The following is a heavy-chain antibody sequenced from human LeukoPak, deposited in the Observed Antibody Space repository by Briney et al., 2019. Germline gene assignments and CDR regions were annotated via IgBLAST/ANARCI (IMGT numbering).Heavy chain of an antibody. J-gene: IGHJ5*01. CDR2: IYSGVST. CDR1: ELIVSSNY. V-gene: IGHV3-53*01. CDR3: ARTVGYGDYHWFDP. Sequence: GGSLRLSCAASELIVSSNYMGWVRQPPGKGLEWVSVIYSGVSTYYADSVKGRFTISRDNSKNTLYLQMNSLRAEDTAVYYCARTVGYGDYHWFDPWGQGTLVTVSS. D-gene: IGHD4-17*01.